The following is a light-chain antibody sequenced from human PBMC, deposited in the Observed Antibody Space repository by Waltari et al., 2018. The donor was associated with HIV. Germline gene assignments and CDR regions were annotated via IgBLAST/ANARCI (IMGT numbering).Light chain of an antibody. CDR3: AAWDDSLSGWV. V-gene: IGLV1-47*01. CDR2: RNS. CDR1: SSNIGDNY. Sequence: QSALTQPPSTSGTPGQTVTIPCSGSSSNIGDNYVSWYQQLPGTAPNLLIYRNSQRPSGVRDRFPGSKSGTSASLAINDLRSEDEAEYHCAAWDDSLSGWVFGGGTNLTVL. J-gene: IGLJ3*02.